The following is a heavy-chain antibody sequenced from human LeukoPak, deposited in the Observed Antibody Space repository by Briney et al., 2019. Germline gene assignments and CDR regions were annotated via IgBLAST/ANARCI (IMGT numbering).Heavy chain of an antibody. CDR3: ARGPLIVY. J-gene: IGHJ4*02. CDR1: GGSFSGYY. Sequence: SETLSLTCAVYGGSFSGYYWSWIRQPPGKGLEWIGEINHSGSTNYNPSLKSRVTISVDTSKNQFSLKLSSVIAADTAVYYCARGPLIVYWGQGTLVTVSS. V-gene: IGHV4-34*01. CDR2: INHSGST.